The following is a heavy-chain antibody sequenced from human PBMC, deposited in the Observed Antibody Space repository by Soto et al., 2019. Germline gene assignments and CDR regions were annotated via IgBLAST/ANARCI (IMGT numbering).Heavy chain of an antibody. V-gene: IGHV3-9*01. CDR3: AKDINPTGQPLVSYYYYGMDV. CDR2: ISWNSRTI. Sequence: EVQLVESGGGLVQPGRSLTLSCAASGFTFDDYAMHWVRQAPGKGLEWVSGISWNSRTIGYAVSVTGRFIISRDSAKNSLYLQMNRLRAEDTALYYCAKDINPTGQPLVSYYYYGMDVWGQGTTVSVSS. D-gene: IGHD2-8*02. J-gene: IGHJ6*02. CDR1: GFTFDDYA.